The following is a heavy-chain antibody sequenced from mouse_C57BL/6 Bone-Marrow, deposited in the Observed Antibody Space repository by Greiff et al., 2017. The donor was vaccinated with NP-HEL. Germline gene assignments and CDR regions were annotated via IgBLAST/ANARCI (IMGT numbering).Heavy chain of an antibody. CDR2: IDPETGGT. CDR1: GYTFTDYE. D-gene: IGHD2-3*01. CDR3: THTLYEGNYGY. V-gene: IGHV1-15*01. J-gene: IGHJ2*01. Sequence: LQESGAELVRPGASVTLSCKASGYTFTDYEMHWVKQTPVHGLEWIGAIDPETGGTAYNQKFKGKAILTADKSSSTAYMELLSLTSEDSAVYSCTHTLYEGNYGYWGQGTTLTVSS.